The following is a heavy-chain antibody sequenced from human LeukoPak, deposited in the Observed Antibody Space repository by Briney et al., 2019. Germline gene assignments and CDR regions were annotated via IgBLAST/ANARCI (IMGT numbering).Heavy chain of an antibody. V-gene: IGHV3-23*01. CDR1: GFTFRSYA. CDR3: ARDLLSTSSGDY. CDR2: IENNGVKT. J-gene: IGHJ4*02. Sequence: GGSLRLSCATSGFTFRSYAMAWVRQTPVKGLEWVSLIENNGVKTYYADSVKGRFTISRDNSKNIVFLQMNSLRAEDTAIYYCARDLLSTSSGDYWGQGTLVSVS. D-gene: IGHD2-2*01.